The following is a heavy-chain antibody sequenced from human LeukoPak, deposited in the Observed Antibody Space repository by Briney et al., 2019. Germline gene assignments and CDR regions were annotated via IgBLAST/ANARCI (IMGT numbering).Heavy chain of an antibody. D-gene: IGHD3-10*01. CDR1: GFTFSSYA. Sequence: GGSLRLSCAASGFTFSSYAMSWVRQAPGKGLEWVSAISGSGGSTYYADSVKGRFTISRDNSKNTLYLQMNSLRAEDTAVYYCARDLHGSVNRQNCGMDVWGQGTPVTVSS. J-gene: IGHJ6*02. V-gene: IGHV3-23*01. CDR3: ARDLHGSVNRQNCGMDV. CDR2: ISGSGGST.